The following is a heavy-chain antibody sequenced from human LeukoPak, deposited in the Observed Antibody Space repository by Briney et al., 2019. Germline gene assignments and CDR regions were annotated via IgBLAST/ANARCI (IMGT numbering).Heavy chain of an antibody. Sequence: ESGPTLVNPTQTLTLTCSFSGFSLSTSGMGVGWIRQPPGKALEWLALIYWSDEKSYSPSLNSRLTITKDTSKNQVVLMMTNMDPVDTATYYCGHQTWGSSVDYWGQGTLVTVSS. CDR2: IYWSDEK. D-gene: IGHD5/OR15-5a*01. CDR1: GFSLSTSGMG. CDR3: GHQTWGSSVDY. V-gene: IGHV2-5*01. J-gene: IGHJ4*02.